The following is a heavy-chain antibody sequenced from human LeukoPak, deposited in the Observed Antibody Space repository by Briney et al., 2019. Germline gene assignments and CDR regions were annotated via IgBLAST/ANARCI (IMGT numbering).Heavy chain of an antibody. J-gene: IGHJ4*02. D-gene: IGHD3-10*01. Sequence: GGSLRLSCAASGFTFSSYAMHWVRQAPGKGLEWVAVISYDGSNKYYADSVKGRFTISRDNSKNTLYLQMNSLRAEDTAVYYCARVFRSAMVRGVIPKVADYWGQGTLVTVSS. CDR3: ARVFRSAMVRGVIPKVADY. CDR1: GFTFSSYA. V-gene: IGHV3-30*04. CDR2: ISYDGSNK.